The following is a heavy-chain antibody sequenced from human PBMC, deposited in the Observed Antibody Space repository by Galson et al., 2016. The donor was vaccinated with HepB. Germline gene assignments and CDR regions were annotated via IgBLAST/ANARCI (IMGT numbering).Heavy chain of an antibody. J-gene: IGHJ1*01. V-gene: IGHV3-21*01. D-gene: IGHD2-15*01. CDR2: ISSSSSYI. CDR3: ARGWSAEYFQH. Sequence: SLRLSCAASGFTFSSYTMNWVRQVPWKGLELVSSISSSSSYIYYAESLKGRFTISRDNAKNSVYLQMNSLRAEDTAVYYCARGWSAEYFQHWGQGTLVIVSS. CDR1: GFTFSSYT.